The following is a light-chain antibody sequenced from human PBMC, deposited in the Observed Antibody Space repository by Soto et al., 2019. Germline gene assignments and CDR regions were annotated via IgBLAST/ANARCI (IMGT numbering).Light chain of an antibody. Sequence: EIVLTQSPGTLSLSPGERATLSCRASQSVSSSYLAWYQQKPGQAPRLLIYGASSRATGIPDRFSGSGSGTDFTLTISRLETEEFATYYCHQRSNWIFAFGPGTKVDIK. CDR3: HQRSNWIFA. V-gene: IGKV3D-20*02. CDR1: QSVSSSY. J-gene: IGKJ3*01. CDR2: GAS.